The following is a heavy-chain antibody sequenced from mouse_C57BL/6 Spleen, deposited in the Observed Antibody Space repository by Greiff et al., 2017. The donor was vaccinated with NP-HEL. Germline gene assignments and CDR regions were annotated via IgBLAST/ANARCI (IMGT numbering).Heavy chain of an antibody. V-gene: IGHV5-6*02. D-gene: IGHD1-1*01. CDR1: GFTFSSYG. Sequence: EVKLEESGGDLVKPGGSLKLSCAASGFTFSSYGMSWVRQTPDKRLEWVATISSGGSYTYYPDSVKGRFTISRDNAKNTLYLQMSSLKSEDTAMYYCARHGYYYGSSLYYYAMDYWGQGTSVTVSS. CDR3: ARHGYYYGSSLYYYAMDY. J-gene: IGHJ4*01. CDR2: ISSGGSYT.